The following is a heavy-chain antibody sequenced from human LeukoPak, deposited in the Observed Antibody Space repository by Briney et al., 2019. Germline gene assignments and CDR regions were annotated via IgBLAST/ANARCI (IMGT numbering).Heavy chain of an antibody. CDR1: GGSISSYY. D-gene: IGHD5-24*01. CDR2: IYTSGST. J-gene: IGHJ3*02. CDR3: ASKDNKPGLGAFDI. Sequence: SETLSLTCTVSGGSISSYYWSWIRQPAGKGLEWIGRIYTSGSTNYNPSLKSRVTMSVDTSKNQFSLKLSSVTAADTAVYYCASKDNKPGLGAFDIWGQGTMVTVSS. V-gene: IGHV4-4*07.